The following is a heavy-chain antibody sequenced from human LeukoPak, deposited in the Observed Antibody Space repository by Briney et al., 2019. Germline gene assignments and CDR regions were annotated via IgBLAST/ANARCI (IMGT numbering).Heavy chain of an antibody. CDR3: ARGGYYYGSESHYYFDY. D-gene: IGHD3-10*01. CDR1: GFTFSSYS. V-gene: IGHV3-30-3*01. CDR2: ISYDGSNK. Sequence: PGGSLRLSCAASGFTFSSYSMHWVRQAPGKGLEWVAVISYDGSNKYYADSVKGRFTISRDNSKNTLYVQMNSLRAEDTAVYYCARGGYYYGSESHYYFDYWGQGTLITVSS. J-gene: IGHJ4*02.